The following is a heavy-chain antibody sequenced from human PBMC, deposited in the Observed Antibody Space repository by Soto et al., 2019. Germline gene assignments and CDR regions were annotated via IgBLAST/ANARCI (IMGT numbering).Heavy chain of an antibody. CDR3: TSRRDWTAVDPLDY. J-gene: IGHJ4*02. CDR2: IRNKTNNYAT. CDR1: GFTFSDSA. Sequence: EVQLVESGGGLVQPGGSLKLSCAASGFTFSDSAMHWVRQASGKGLEWVGRIRNKTNNYATAYTASVKGRFTISRDDSKNTMYLQMNSLKIDDTAVYYCTSRRDWTAVDPLDYWGQGTLVTVSS. V-gene: IGHV3-73*02. D-gene: IGHD5-18*01.